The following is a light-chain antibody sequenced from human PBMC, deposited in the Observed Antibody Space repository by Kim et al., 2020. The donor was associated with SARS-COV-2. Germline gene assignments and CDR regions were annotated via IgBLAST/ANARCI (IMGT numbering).Light chain of an antibody. CDR3: QQLKRYPIT. Sequence: APVGDKGNNPCRASQVMSNFLAWYQQRPGKAPNLLIYATSTLQSGVPSRFSGSGSGTDFTLTISGLQPEDFATYYCQQLKRYPITFGQGTRLEIK. J-gene: IGKJ5*01. CDR2: ATS. V-gene: IGKV1-9*01. CDR1: QVMSNF.